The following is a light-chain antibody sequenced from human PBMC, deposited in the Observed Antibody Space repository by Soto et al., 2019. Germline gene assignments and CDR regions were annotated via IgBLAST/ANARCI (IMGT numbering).Light chain of an antibody. Sequence: EIVLTQSPGTLSLSPGERATLSCRASQSVSSIYLAWYQQKPGHAPRLLIYGASSRATGIPDRFSGSGSGTDFTLTISRLEPEDFAVYYCQQYGSLRWTFGQGTKVEI. CDR1: QSVSSIY. CDR2: GAS. V-gene: IGKV3-20*01. CDR3: QQYGSLRWT. J-gene: IGKJ1*01.